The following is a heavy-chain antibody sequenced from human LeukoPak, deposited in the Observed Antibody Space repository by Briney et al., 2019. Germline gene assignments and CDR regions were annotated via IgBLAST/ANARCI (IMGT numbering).Heavy chain of an antibody. V-gene: IGHV3-23*01. CDR2: FSGTSTN. D-gene: IGHD6-19*01. CDR3: AKLKQWQPQRYFFEY. J-gene: IGHJ4*02. CDR1: GFTFSSYA. Sequence: PGGSLRLSCAASGFTFSSYAMSWVRQAPGKGLEWVSTFSGTSTNSYADAVKGRVTISRDNSKNTLYLQMNRLRAEDTAVYYCAKLKQWQPQRYFFEYWGQGALVTVAS.